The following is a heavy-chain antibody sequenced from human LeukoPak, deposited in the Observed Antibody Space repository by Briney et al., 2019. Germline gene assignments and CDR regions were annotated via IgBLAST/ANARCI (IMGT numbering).Heavy chain of an antibody. Sequence: GASVKVSCKASGYTFTSYAMHWVRQAPGQRLEWMGWINAGNGNTKYSRKFQGRVTITRDTSASTAYMELSSLRSEDTAVYYCARRNLINWFDPWGQGTLVTVSS. D-gene: IGHD1-7*01. V-gene: IGHV1-3*01. CDR3: ARRNLINWFDP. CDR1: GYTFTSYA. J-gene: IGHJ5*02. CDR2: INAGNGNT.